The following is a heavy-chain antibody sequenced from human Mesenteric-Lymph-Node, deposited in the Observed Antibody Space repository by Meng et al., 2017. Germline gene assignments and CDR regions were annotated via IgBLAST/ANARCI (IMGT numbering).Heavy chain of an antibody. J-gene: IGHJ2*01. D-gene: IGHD3-22*01. Sequence: VQLQESVPGLVKPSQTLSLTCTVSGGSISSGDYYWSWIRQPPGKGLEWIGYIYYSGSTYYNPSLKSRVTISVDTSKNQFSLKLSSVTAADTAVYYCARGYYDSSGYGYWYFDLWGRGTLVTVSS. CDR1: GGSISSGDYY. CDR2: IYYSGST. CDR3: ARGYYDSSGYGYWYFDL. V-gene: IGHV4-30-4*01.